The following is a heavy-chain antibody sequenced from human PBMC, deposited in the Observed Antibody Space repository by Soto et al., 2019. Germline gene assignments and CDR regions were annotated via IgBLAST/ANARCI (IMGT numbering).Heavy chain of an antibody. CDR3: ARSHSVSPGELSNYYYYYGMDV. V-gene: IGHV1-18*01. CDR2: ISAYSGST. J-gene: IGHJ6*02. CDR1: GYTFTSYG. Sequence: QVQLVQSGAEVKKPGASVKVSCKASGYTFTSYGISWVRQAPGQGLEWMGWISAYSGSTNYAQKLQGRVTMTTDTSTSTAYMELRSLRSDDTAVYYCARSHSVSPGELSNYYYYYGMDVWGQGTTVTVSS. D-gene: IGHD3-16*02.